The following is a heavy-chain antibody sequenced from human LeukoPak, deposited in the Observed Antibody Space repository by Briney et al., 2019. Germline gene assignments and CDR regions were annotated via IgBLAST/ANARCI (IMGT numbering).Heavy chain of an antibody. J-gene: IGHJ4*02. CDR2: INPNSGGT. CDR1: GYTFTGYY. D-gene: IGHD3-22*01. V-gene: IGHV1-2*02. CDR3: ARVLRYYDSSGYVLGY. Sequence: ASVKVSCKASGYTFTGYYMHWVRQAPGQGLEWMGWINPNSGGTNYAQKFQGRVTMTRDTSISTAYMELSRLRSDDTAVYYCARVLRYYDSSGYVLGYWGQGTLVTVSS.